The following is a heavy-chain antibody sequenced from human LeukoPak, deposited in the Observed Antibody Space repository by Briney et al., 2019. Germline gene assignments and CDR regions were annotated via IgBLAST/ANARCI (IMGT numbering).Heavy chain of an antibody. CDR3: ARERSFRLFDY. CDR1: GYTFTSYG. J-gene: IGHJ4*02. CDR2: ISAYNGNT. V-gene: IGHV1-18*04. Sequence: ASVKVSCKASGYTFTSYGISWVRQAPGQGLEWMGWISAYNGNTNYAQKLQGRVTMTTDTSTSTAYKELRSLRSDDTAVYYCARERSFRLFDYWGQGTLVTVSS.